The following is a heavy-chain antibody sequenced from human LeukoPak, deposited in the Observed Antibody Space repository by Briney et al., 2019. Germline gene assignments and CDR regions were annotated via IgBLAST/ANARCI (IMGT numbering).Heavy chain of an antibody. CDR2: IYYSGST. Sequence: PSETLSLTCTVSGGSISSSSYYWGWIRQPPGKGLERIGSIYYSGSTYYNPSLKSRVTISVDTSKDQFSLKLSSVTAAETAVYYCAGQLYYGSGSYLYAFDIWGQGTMVTVSS. CDR3: AGQLYYGSGSYLYAFDI. D-gene: IGHD3-10*01. V-gene: IGHV4-39*01. CDR1: GGSISSSSYY. J-gene: IGHJ3*02.